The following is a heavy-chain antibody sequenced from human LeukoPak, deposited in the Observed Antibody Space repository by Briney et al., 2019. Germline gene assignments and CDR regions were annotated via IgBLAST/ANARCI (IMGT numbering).Heavy chain of an antibody. CDR1: GGSISSGDYY. V-gene: IGHV4-61*08. Sequence: SETLSLTCTVSGGSISSGDYYWSWIRQPPGKGLEWIGYIYYSGSTNYNPSLKSRVTISVDTSKNQFSLKLSSVTAADTAVYYCARGVVAATPKGDWFDPWGPGTLVTVSS. J-gene: IGHJ5*02. D-gene: IGHD2-15*01. CDR3: ARGVVAATPKGDWFDP. CDR2: IYYSGST.